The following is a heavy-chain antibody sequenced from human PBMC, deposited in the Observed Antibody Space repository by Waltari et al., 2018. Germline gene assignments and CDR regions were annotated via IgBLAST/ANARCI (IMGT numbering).Heavy chain of an antibody. CDR3: VRGLYSGSFDVYDH. CDR1: GFTFYDFS. D-gene: IGHD1-26*01. Sequence: EVQLVESGGGLVQPGRSLRLSCAASGFTFYDFSMHWVRQVPGKGLEWVASLTWNSDTIYYADSVKGRFTVSRDNAKKSLYRQMNSLRPEDRALYYCVRGLYSGSFDVYDHWGQGALVTVSS. CDR2: LTWNSDTI. J-gene: IGHJ4*02. V-gene: IGHV3-9*01.